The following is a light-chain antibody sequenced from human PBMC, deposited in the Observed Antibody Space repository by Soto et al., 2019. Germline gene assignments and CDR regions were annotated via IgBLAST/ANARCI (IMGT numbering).Light chain of an antibody. Sequence: AIQMTQSQSSLSASVGDRVTITCRASQGIGTELGWYQLKPGKAPKLLVYGASTLQSGVLPRFSGSGSGTDFTLTISSLQPDDFATYYCLKDFSYPRTFGQGTQVEIK. CDR2: GAS. J-gene: IGKJ1*01. V-gene: IGKV1-6*02. CDR3: LKDFSYPRT. CDR1: QGIGTE.